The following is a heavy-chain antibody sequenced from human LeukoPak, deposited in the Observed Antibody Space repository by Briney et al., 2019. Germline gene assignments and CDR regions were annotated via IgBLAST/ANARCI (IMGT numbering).Heavy chain of an antibody. V-gene: IGHV4-59*08. D-gene: IGHD6-19*01. CDR3: VRLRDRSTGWPFDC. CDR2: IYYGGNT. J-gene: IGHJ4*02. Sequence: SETLSLTCTVSGDSFRSHFWSWIRQPPGKGLEWIGFIYYGGNTNYNPSFKSRVTISLDTSQNQFSLRLSSVTAADTAVYYCVRLRDRSTGWPFDCWGQGALVTVSS. CDR1: GDSFRSHF.